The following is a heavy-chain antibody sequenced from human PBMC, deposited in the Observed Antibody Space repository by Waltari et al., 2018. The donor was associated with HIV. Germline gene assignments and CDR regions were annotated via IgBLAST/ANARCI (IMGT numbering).Heavy chain of an antibody. V-gene: IGHV4-61*02. CDR1: GGSISSGSYY. J-gene: IGHJ3*02. D-gene: IGHD1-26*01. CDR2: IYTSGST. Sequence: QVQLQESGPGLVKPSQTLSLTCTVSGGSISSGSYYWSWIRQPAGKGLEWIGRIYTSGSTNYNPSLKSRVTISVDTSKNQFSLKLSSVTAADTAVYYCAREGRSSGSYEAGIWGQGTMVTVSS. CDR3: AREGRSSGSYEAGI.